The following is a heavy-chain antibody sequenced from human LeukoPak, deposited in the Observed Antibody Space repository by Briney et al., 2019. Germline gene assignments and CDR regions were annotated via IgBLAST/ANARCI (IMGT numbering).Heavy chain of an antibody. V-gene: IGHV4-59*08. CDR1: GGSISSYY. D-gene: IGHD3-10*01. CDR2: ICYSGST. Sequence: SETLSLTCTVSGGSISSYYWSWIRQPPGKGLEWIGYICYSGSTNYNPSLKSRVTISVDTSKKQFSLKLSSVTAADTAVYYCAGNFYGSGNHNWFDPWGQGTLVTVSS. CDR3: AGNFYGSGNHNWFDP. J-gene: IGHJ5*02.